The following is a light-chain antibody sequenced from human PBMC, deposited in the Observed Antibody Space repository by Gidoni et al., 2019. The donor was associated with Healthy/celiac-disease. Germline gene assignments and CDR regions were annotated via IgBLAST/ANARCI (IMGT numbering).Light chain of an antibody. J-gene: IGKJ2*03. CDR2: GAS. Sequence: EIVMTQSPATLSVSPGERATLSCRASQSVSSNLAWYQQKPGQAPMLLIYGASTRATGIPARFSGSGSGTEFTLTISSLQSEDFAVYSCQQYNNLPYSFGQGTKLEI. CDR1: QSVSSN. V-gene: IGKV3-15*01. CDR3: QQYNNLPYS.